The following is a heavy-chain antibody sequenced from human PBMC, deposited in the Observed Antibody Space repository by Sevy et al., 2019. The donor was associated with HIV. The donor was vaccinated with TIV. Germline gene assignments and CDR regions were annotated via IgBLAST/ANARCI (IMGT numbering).Heavy chain of an antibody. CDR3: VRGGVGGYNYSLDS. J-gene: IGHJ4*02. D-gene: IGHD5-18*01. V-gene: IGHV3-7*01. CDR1: GFTFSTYW. Sequence: GGSQRLSCAASGFTFSTYWMSWVRQAPGKGLEWVATMKQDGSEKDYVDSVKGRFTISRDNAKNSLYLQMNSLRGEDTAVYYCVRGGVGGYNYSLDSWGQGTLVTVSS. CDR2: MKQDGSEK.